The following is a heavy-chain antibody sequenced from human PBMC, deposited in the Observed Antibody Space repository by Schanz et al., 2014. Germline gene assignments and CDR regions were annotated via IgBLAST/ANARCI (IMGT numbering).Heavy chain of an antibody. CDR2: ISGSGAGT. J-gene: IGHJ4*02. CDR1: GFIFSNFA. Sequence: VQLVESGGGVVQPGRSLRLSCAASGFIFSNFAMEWVRQAPGKGLEWVSAISGSGAGTYYADSVKGRFTFSRDNAKSSLYLQMNSLRDEDTAVYYCAATTILADWGQGTLVAVSS. CDR3: AATTILAD. D-gene: IGHD3-3*01. V-gene: IGHV3-23*04.